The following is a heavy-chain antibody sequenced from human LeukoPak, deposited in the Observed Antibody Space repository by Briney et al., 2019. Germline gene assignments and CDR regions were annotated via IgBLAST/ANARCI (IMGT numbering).Heavy chain of an antibody. J-gene: IGHJ4*02. CDR3: ARDRSEVVPAALFDY. CDR2: ISYDGSNK. D-gene: IGHD2-2*01. CDR1: GFTFSSYT. Sequence: GGSLRLSYAASGFTFSSYTMHWVRQAPGKGLEWVAVISYDGSNKYYADSVKGRFTISRDNSKNTLYLQMNSLRAEDTAVYYCARDRSEVVPAALFDYWGQGTLVTVSS. V-gene: IGHV3-30*01.